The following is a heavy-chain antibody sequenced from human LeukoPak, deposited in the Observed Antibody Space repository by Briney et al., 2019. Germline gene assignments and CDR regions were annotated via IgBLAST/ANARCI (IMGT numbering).Heavy chain of an antibody. Sequence: GGSLRLSCAVSGFTFSSYAMHWVRQAPGKGLGWVAVISYDGSNKSYATSVKGRFPISRGNSKNTLYLQMNSLRAEDTAVYYCARDHVRYCDWLLFRRGRGFDYWGQGTLVTVSS. D-gene: IGHD3-9*01. CDR3: ARDHVRYCDWLLFRRGRGFDY. CDR2: ISYDGSNK. J-gene: IGHJ4*02. V-gene: IGHV3-30*04. CDR1: GFTFSSYA.